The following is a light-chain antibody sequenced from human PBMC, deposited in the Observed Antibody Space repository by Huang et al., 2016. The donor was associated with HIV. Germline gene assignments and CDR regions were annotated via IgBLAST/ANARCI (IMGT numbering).Light chain of an antibody. J-gene: IGKJ5*01. CDR1: QSLLHSHGYHY. V-gene: IGKV2-28*01. CDR2: LSS. Sequence: IVITQSPLSLPVPPGEPASISCRSSQSLLHSHGYHYLDWYRQKPGQAPQLLISLSSRRASGVPDRFSGSGSVTDFTLKISRVEAEDVGSYFCMQALQTPRTFGQGTRLEIK. CDR3: MQALQTPRT.